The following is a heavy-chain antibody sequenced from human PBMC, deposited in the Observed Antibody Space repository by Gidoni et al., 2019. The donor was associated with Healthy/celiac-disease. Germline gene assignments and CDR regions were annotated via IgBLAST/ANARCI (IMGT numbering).Heavy chain of an antibody. CDR1: GYTFTGYS. V-gene: IGHV1-2*04. J-gene: IGHJ4*02. Sequence: QVQLVQSGAEVKKPGASVKVSCKASGYTFTGYSMHWVRQAPGQGLEWMGWINPNSGGTNYAQKFQGWVTMTRDTSISTAYMELSRLRSDDTAVYYCARGQYYYDSSGYYFGYWGQGTLVTVSS. CDR3: ARGQYYYDSSGYYFGY. CDR2: INPNSGGT. D-gene: IGHD3-22*01.